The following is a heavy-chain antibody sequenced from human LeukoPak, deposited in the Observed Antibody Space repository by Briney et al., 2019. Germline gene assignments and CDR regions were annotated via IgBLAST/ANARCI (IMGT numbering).Heavy chain of an antibody. V-gene: IGHV1-8*03. D-gene: IGHD6-13*01. J-gene: IGHJ4*02. CDR1: GYTFTSYD. CDR2: MNPNSGNT. CDR3: ARVEKRGIAARGSFDY. Sequence: ASVKVSCKXSGYTFTSYDINWVRQATGQGLEGMGWMNPNSGNTGYAQKFQGRVTITRNTSISTAYMELSSLRSEDTAVYYCARVEKRGIAARGSFDYWGQGTLVTVSS.